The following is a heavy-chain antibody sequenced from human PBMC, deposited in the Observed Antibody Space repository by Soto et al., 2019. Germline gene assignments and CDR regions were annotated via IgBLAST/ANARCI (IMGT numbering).Heavy chain of an antibody. CDR2: IYYSGST. J-gene: IGHJ4*02. D-gene: IGHD6-13*01. V-gene: IGHV4-30-4*01. Sequence: SETLSLTCTVSGGSISSGDYCWSWIRQPPGKGLEWIGYIYYSGSTYYNPSLKSRVTISVDTSKNQFSLKLSFVTAADTAVYYCARAPGYSSSWTFDYWGQGTLVTVSS. CDR1: GGSISSGDYC. CDR3: ARAPGYSSSWTFDY.